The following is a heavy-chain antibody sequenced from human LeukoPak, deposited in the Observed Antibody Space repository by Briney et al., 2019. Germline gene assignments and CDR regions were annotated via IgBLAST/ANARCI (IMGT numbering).Heavy chain of an antibody. V-gene: IGHV5-51*01. CDR3: ARRRGRYSGGAFDI. CDR1: GYGFTSYW. Sequence: GESLKISCRGSGYGFTSYWIVWVRQMPGKGLEWMGFIYPGDSDTRYSPSFQGQVTISADKSMSTAYLQWSSLKASDTAMYYCARRRGRYSGGAFDIWGQGTMVTVSS. J-gene: IGHJ3*02. CDR2: IYPGDSDT. D-gene: IGHD1-26*01.